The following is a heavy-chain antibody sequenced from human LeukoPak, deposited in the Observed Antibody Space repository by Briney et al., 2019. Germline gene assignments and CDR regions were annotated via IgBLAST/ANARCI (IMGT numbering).Heavy chain of an antibody. J-gene: IGHJ2*01. CDR3: VRMEGPLTTVITNDWHFDL. Sequence: GESLKISCKGSGYIFTIYWIGWVRQMPGKGLEWMGIIYPGDSKTRYSPSFQGQVTISADKSITTAYLQWSSLKASDTAMYYCVRMEGPLTTVITNDWHFDLWGRGTLVTVSS. CDR2: IYPGDSKT. D-gene: IGHD4-11*01. V-gene: IGHV5-51*01. CDR1: GYIFTIYW.